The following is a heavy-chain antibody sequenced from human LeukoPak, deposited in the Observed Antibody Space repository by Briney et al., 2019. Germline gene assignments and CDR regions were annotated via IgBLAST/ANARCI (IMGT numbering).Heavy chain of an antibody. CDR1: GFTFSTYG. V-gene: IGHV3-23*01. CDR2: ISGSGGST. D-gene: IGHD4-17*01. CDR3: AKDPRDYGDFPLGYFDY. Sequence: GGSLRLSCAASGFTFSTYGMSWVRQAPGKGLEWVSAISGSGGSTYYADSVKGRFTISRDNSKNTLYLQMNSLRAEDTAVYYCAKDPRDYGDFPLGYFDYWGQGTLVTVSS. J-gene: IGHJ4*02.